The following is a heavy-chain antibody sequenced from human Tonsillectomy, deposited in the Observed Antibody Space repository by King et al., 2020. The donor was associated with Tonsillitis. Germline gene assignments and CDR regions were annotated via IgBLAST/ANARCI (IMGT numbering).Heavy chain of an antibody. V-gene: IGHV3-15*01. CDR1: GLTFTNAW. D-gene: IGHD3-10*01. CDR2: IKSKTEGGAT. Sequence: VQLVESGGGLVKSGGSLRLSCAVSGLTFTNAWMSWVRQAPGKGLEWVGRIKSKTEGGATDYAAPVKGRFTISRDDSKNTLYLQMNSLKVEDTAVYYCAPDEGSGRGYYYGMDVWGQGTTVTVSS. CDR3: APDEGSGRGYYYGMDV. J-gene: IGHJ6*02.